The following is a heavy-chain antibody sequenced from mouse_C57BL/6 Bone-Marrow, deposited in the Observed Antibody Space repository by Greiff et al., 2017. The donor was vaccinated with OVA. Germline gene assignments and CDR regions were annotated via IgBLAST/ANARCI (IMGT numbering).Heavy chain of an antibody. CDR2: ISDGGSYT. V-gene: IGHV5-4*01. CDR1: GFTFSSYA. D-gene: IGHD3-2*02. Sequence: EVQLVESGGGLVKPGGSLKLSCAASGFTFSSYAMSWVRQTPEKRLEWVATISDGGSYTYYPDNVKGRFTISRDNAKNNLYLQMSHLKSEDTAMYYCARDGSSGASFDYWGQGTTLTVSS. CDR3: ARDGSSGASFDY. J-gene: IGHJ2*01.